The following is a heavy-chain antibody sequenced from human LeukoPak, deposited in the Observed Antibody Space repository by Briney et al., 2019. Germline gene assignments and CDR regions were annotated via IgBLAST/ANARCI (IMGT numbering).Heavy chain of an antibody. Sequence: GGTLRLSCAASGFTFSSYGMSWVRQAPGKGLEWVSAISGSGGSTYYADSVKGRFTISRDNSKNTLYLQMNSLRAEDTALYYCAKTGVIAAAHWGQGTLVTVSS. CDR2: ISGSGGST. CDR3: AKTGVIAAAH. CDR1: GFTFSSYG. V-gene: IGHV3-23*01. J-gene: IGHJ4*02. D-gene: IGHD6-13*01.